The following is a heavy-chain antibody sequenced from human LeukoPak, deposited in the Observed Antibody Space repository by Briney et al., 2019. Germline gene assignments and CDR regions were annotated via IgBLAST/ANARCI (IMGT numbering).Heavy chain of an antibody. D-gene: IGHD3-22*01. Sequence: SQTLSLTCAISGDSVSSNSAAWNWIRQSPSRGLEWLGRTYYRSKWYNDYAVSVKSRITINPDTSKNQFSLQLNSVTPEDTAVYYCARALLSTYYYDSSGYYWFDPWGQGTLVTVSS. CDR3: ARALLSTYYYDSSGYYWFDP. CDR1: GDSVSSNSAA. J-gene: IGHJ5*02. V-gene: IGHV6-1*01. CDR2: TYYRSKWYN.